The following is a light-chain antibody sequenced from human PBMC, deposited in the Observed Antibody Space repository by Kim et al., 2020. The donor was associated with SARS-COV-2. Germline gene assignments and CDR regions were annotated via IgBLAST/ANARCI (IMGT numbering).Light chain of an antibody. CDR2: DAS. CDR1: QNIDTY. CDR3: QQRNSWPPAVT. J-gene: IGKJ4*01. Sequence: PGERATLSCRASQNIDTYLAWYQQRPGQAPRLLVYDASNRATGVPDRFSGSRSGTDFTLTISSLEPEDFSLYYCQQRNSWPPAVTFGGGTKVDIK. V-gene: IGKV3-11*01.